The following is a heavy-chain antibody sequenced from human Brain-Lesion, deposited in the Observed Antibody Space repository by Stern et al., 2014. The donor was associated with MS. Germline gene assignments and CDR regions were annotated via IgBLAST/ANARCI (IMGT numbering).Heavy chain of an antibody. J-gene: IGHJ4*02. V-gene: IGHV4-4*02. CDR1: GGPISSGNW. Sequence: QLQLQESGPGLVKPSGTLSLTCAVSGGPISSGNWWSWFLQSPGKRLVLIGEMYHGGITNYNPSLESRVSISIDKSKNQFSLKVYSLTAADTAVYYCASNRGSGSFFDSWGQGSLVTVSS. CDR3: ASNRGSGSFFDS. D-gene: IGHD1-26*01. CDR2: MYHGGIT.